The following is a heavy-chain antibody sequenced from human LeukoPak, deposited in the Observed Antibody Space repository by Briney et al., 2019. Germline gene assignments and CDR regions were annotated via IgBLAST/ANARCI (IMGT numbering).Heavy chain of an antibody. V-gene: IGHV1-2*02. CDR3: ARETRDGDGDAFDV. J-gene: IGHJ3*01. CDR2: FNPKSGGT. Sequence: RASVNVSCKASGYTFTGYYLHWVRQAPGQGLEWMGWFNPKSGGTDSAQKFQGRVTMTRDTSISTAYMELSRLRSDDTAVYYCARETRDGDGDAFDVWGQGTMVTVSS. CDR1: GYTFTGYY. D-gene: IGHD5-24*01.